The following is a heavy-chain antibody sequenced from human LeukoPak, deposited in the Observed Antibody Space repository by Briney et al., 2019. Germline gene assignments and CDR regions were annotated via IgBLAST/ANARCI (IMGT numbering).Heavy chain of an antibody. D-gene: IGHD6-13*01. CDR1: GGTFSSYA. Sequence: VASVKVSCKASGGTFSSYAISWVRQAPGQGLEWMGWMNPNNGNTGFAQKFQDRVTLTRNTAISTAYMELSSLRFEDTAVYYCARGIPADYWGQGTLVTVSS. CDR3: ARGIPADY. V-gene: IGHV1-8*02. CDR2: MNPNNGNT. J-gene: IGHJ4*02.